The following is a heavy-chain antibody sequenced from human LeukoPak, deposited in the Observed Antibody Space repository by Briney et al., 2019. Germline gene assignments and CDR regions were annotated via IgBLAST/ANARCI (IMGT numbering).Heavy chain of an antibody. V-gene: IGHV3-43*02. J-gene: IGHJ4*02. CDR3: AKSRATDFDY. D-gene: IGHD1-26*01. CDR2: ISGDST. Sequence: PGGSLRLSCAAPGFTFDDYAMHWVRQAPGKGLEWVSLISGDSTYYADSVKGRFTISRDNSKNSLYPQMNSLRTEDTALYYCAKSRATDFDYWGQGTLVTVSS. CDR1: GFTFDDYA.